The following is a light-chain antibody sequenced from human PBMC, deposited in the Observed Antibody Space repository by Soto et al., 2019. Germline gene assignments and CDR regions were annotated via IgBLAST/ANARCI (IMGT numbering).Light chain of an antibody. J-gene: IGKJ4*01. CDR2: KAS. CDR3: LQYNHYPLT. Sequence: DIQMTQSPSTLSASVGDRVTLTCRASQSINSWLAWYQQRPGKGPKLLIHKASILEGGVPSRFSGSASGTEFTLTISSLQPDDFATYYCLQYNHYPLTFSGGTKVEIK. V-gene: IGKV1-5*03. CDR1: QSINSW.